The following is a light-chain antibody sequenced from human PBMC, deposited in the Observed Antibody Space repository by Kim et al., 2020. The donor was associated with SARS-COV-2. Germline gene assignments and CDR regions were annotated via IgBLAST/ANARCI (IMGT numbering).Light chain of an antibody. J-gene: IGKJ2*01. CDR1: QSVPSNY. CDR3: QQYDTSPYT. CDR2: RAS. V-gene: IGKV3-20*01. Sequence: LSPGERAALSCRASQSVPSNYLAWYQQKSGQAPRLLIFRASSRAAGIPDRFSGSGSGTDFTLTISRLEPEDFAVYYCQQYDTSPYTFGQGTNLEIK.